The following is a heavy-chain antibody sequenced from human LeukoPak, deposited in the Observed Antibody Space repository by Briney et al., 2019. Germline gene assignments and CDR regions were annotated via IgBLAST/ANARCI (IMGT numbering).Heavy chain of an antibody. Sequence: VASVKVSCKASGYTFSSYGISWVRQAPGQGLEWVGWISAYNGNTNYAQKLQGRVTMTTDTSTSTAYMELRSLRSDDTAVYYCARVRIEQQPYDYWGQGTLVTVSS. CDR2: ISAYNGNT. CDR1: GYTFSSYG. V-gene: IGHV1-18*01. CDR3: ARVRIEQQPYDY. J-gene: IGHJ4*02. D-gene: IGHD6-13*01.